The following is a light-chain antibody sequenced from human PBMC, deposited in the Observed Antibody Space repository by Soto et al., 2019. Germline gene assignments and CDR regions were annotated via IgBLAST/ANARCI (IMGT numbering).Light chain of an antibody. Sequence: QSALTQPASVSGSPGQSITISCTGTSSDVGAYNYVSWYQQHPGKAPKLMIYEVNYRPSGVSNRFSGSKSGITASLTISGLQAEEEADYYCSSYASTSTEVFGPGTKVTVL. J-gene: IGLJ1*01. CDR1: SSDVGAYNY. V-gene: IGLV2-14*01. CDR2: EVN. CDR3: SSYASTSTEV.